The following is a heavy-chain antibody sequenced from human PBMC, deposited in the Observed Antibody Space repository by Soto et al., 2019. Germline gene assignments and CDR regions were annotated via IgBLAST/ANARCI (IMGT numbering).Heavy chain of an antibody. Sequence: GGSLRLSCAASGFTFSSYAMHWVRQAPGKGLEWVAVISYDGSNKYYADSVKGRFTISRDNSKNTLYLQMNSLRAEDTAVYYCAIRGSSWYIDYWGQGTLVTVSS. V-gene: IGHV3-30*04. CDR1: GFTFSSYA. CDR2: ISYDGSNK. D-gene: IGHD6-13*01. CDR3: AIRGSSWYIDY. J-gene: IGHJ4*02.